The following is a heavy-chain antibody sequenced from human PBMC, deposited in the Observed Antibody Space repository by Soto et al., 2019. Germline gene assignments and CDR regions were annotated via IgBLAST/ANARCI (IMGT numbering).Heavy chain of an antibody. Sequence: EVQLLDSGGGLVQPGGSLRLSCAASGFTFSDYVMSWLRQPPGKGLEWVSAISGSGDRTYYADSVKGRFTISRDNSKNTLYLQMNSLRAEDSAVYYCVRERSGYSYADSWGQGTLVNVSS. D-gene: IGHD5-18*01. CDR1: GFTFSDYV. CDR2: ISGSGDRT. V-gene: IGHV3-23*01. CDR3: VRERSGYSYADS. J-gene: IGHJ4*02.